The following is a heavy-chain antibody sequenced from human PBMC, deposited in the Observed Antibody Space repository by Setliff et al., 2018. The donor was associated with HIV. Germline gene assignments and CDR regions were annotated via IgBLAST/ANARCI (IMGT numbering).Heavy chain of an antibody. CDR2: IYTRGST. V-gene: IGHV4-4*07. CDR1: GGSLNTYY. D-gene: IGHD3-22*01. Sequence: SETLSLTCTVSGGSLNTYYWTWIRQPAGKGLEWIGRIYTRGSTNYNPSLKSRVTMSVDPSKNQFSLKLTSVTAADTAVYYCARENYDNNGYGAFDIWGQGTTGTVS. J-gene: IGHJ3*02. CDR3: ARENYDNNGYGAFDI.